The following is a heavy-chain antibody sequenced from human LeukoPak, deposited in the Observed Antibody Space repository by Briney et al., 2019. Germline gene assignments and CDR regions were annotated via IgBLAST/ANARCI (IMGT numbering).Heavy chain of an antibody. Sequence: SETLSLTCAVYGGSFSGYYWSWIRQPPGKGLEWIGEINHSGSTNYNPSLKSRVTISVDTSKNQFSLKLSSVTAADTAVYYCARVPPLRAYYYYYYMDVWGKGTTVTVSS. CDR2: INHSGST. V-gene: IGHV4-34*01. CDR1: GGSFSGYY. CDR3: ARVPPLRAYYYYYYMDV. J-gene: IGHJ6*03.